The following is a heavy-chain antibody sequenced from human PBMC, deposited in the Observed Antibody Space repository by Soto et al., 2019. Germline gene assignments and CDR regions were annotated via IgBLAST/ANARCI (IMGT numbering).Heavy chain of an antibody. V-gene: IGHV4-4*02. CDR3: ARRGDGDYYVDY. CDR1: GDSISRSNW. Sequence: QVQLQESGPGLVKPSGTLSLTCAVSGDSISRSNWWSWVRQPPGRGLEWIGEIYHSGSTNYTPSLKSRVTISVDKSKNQFSLKLSSVTAADTAMYYCARRGDGDYYVDYWGQGTLVTVSS. CDR2: IYHSGST. J-gene: IGHJ4*02. D-gene: IGHD4-17*01.